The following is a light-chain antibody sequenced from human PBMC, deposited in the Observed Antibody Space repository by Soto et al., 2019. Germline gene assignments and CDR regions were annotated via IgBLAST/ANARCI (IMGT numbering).Light chain of an antibody. Sequence: DIQMTQSPSTLSASVGDRVTITCRASQSISSLLAWYQQKPGQAPKVLIYDASSLESGVPSRFSGSGSGKEFSLTISSLHPDYVATYYCQQYNHYWTFGQGTRVDIK. J-gene: IGKJ1*01. CDR3: QQYNHYWT. CDR2: DAS. V-gene: IGKV1-5*01. CDR1: QSISSL.